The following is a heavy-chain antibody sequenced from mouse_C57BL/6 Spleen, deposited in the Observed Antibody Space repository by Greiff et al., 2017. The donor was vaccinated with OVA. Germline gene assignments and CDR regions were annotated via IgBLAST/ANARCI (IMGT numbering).Heavy chain of an antibody. J-gene: IGHJ4*01. CDR2: IYPGDGDT. CDR1: GYAFSSSW. Sequence: VQLQQSGPELVKPGASVKISCKASGYAFSSSWMNWVKQRPGKGLEWIGRIYPGDGDTNYNGKFKGKATLTADKSSSTAYMQLSSLTSEDSAVYFCARSYGSSYGDAMDYWGQGTSVTVSS. D-gene: IGHD1-1*01. CDR3: ARSYGSSYGDAMDY. V-gene: IGHV1-82*01.